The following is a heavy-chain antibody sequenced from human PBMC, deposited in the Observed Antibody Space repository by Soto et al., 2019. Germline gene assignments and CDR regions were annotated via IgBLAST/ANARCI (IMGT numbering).Heavy chain of an antibody. CDR3: AKDTRLRLGDLSFDAFDS. Sequence: EVQLLESGGGLVQPGGSLRLSCAASGFIFSSYGMSWVRQAPGEGPAWVSGISGSGGTKYYADSVKGRFTISRDNSKNILYLQMNSLRAEDTAIYYCAKDTRLRLGDLSFDAFDSWGQGTLVTVSS. D-gene: IGHD3-16*02. J-gene: IGHJ4*02. V-gene: IGHV3-23*01. CDR1: GFIFSSYG. CDR2: ISGSGGTK.